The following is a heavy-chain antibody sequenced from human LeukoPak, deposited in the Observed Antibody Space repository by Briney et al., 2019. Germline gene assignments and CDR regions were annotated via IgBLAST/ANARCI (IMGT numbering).Heavy chain of an antibody. Sequence: AGGSLRLSWAASGXTFSSYAMSWVRQAPGKGLEWVSVIYSGGSTYYADSVKGRFTISRDNSKNTLYLQMNSLRAEDTAVYYCARDYDSNWIFDPWGQGTLVTVSS. D-gene: IGHD4-11*01. J-gene: IGHJ5*02. CDR2: IYSGGST. CDR1: GXTFSSYA. V-gene: IGHV3-66*01. CDR3: ARDYDSNWIFDP.